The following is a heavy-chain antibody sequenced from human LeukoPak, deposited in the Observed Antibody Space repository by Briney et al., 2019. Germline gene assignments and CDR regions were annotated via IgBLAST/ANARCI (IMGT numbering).Heavy chain of an antibody. CDR1: GLTFSSYW. J-gene: IGHJ4*02. CDR2: INSDGSST. Sequence: PGGSLRLSCAASGLTFSSYWMHWVRQAPGKGLVWVSRINSDGSSTRYADSVKGRFTISRDNAKNTLYLQMNSPRVEDTAVYYCARDPSPYSSGWYYLDYWGQGTLVTVSS. V-gene: IGHV3-74*01. CDR3: ARDPSPYSSGWYYLDY. D-gene: IGHD6-19*01.